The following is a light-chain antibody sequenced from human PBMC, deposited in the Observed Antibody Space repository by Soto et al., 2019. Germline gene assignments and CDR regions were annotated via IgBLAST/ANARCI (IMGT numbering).Light chain of an antibody. CDR3: CSYASSSTHV. J-gene: IGLJ1*01. CDR1: SSDIGSFTF. V-gene: IGLV2-14*03. CDR2: DVN. Sequence: QSALTQPASVSGSPGQSVTISCTGTSSDIGSFTFVSWYQQHPGKAPKLMIFDVNRRPSGVSDRFSGSKSGNTASLTISGLQAEDEGDYYCCSYASSSTHVFGSGTKVTVL.